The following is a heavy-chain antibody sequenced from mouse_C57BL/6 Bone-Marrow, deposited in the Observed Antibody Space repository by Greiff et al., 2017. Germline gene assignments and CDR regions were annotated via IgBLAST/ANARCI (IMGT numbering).Heavy chain of an antibody. CDR2: IHPNSGST. CDR3: ASRGYGNYEYFDV. D-gene: IGHD2-1*01. V-gene: IGHV1-64*01. J-gene: IGHJ1*03. Sequence: QVHVKQPGAELVKPGASVKLSCKASGYTFTSYWMHWVKQRPGQGLEWIGMIHPNSGSTNYNEKFKSKATLTVDKSSSTAYMQLSSLTSEDSAVYYCASRGYGNYEYFDVWGTGTTVTVSS. CDR1: GYTFTSYW.